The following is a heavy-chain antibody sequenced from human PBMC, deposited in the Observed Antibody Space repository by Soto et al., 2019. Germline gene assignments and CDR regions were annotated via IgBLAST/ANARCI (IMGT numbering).Heavy chain of an antibody. J-gene: IGHJ4*02. CDR1: GGTFSSDA. CDR2: FIPIFGTA. CDR3: AREVSVTGTYYFDY. V-gene: IGHV1-69*12. D-gene: IGHD1-1*01. Sequence: QVQLVQSGAEVKKPGSSVKVSCKASGGTFSSDAISWVRQAPGQGLAWMGGFIPIFGTAHYAQKFQGRVTITADESTSTAYMELSSLRSEDTAVYYCAREVSVTGTYYFDYWGQGTLVTVSS.